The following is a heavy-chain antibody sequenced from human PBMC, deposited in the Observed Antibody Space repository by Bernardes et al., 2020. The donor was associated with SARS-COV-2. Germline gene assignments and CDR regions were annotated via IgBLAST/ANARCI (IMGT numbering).Heavy chain of an antibody. CDR2: ISSRSNNI. D-gene: IGHD1-26*01. CDR3: ARDYRDGGAGATDF. Sequence: GGSLILSCAASGFSFSDYYMTWIRQAPGKGLEWVAFISSRSNNINYADSVKGRFTISRDNAKNSLYLQMNSLRVEDTAIYFCARDYRDGGAGATDFWGQGTLVTVSS. V-gene: IGHV3-11*05. J-gene: IGHJ4*02. CDR1: GFSFSDYY.